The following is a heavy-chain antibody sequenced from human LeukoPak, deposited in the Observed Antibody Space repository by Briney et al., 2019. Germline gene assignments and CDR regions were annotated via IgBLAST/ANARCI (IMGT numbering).Heavy chain of an antibody. CDR1: EFLFSSNA. J-gene: IGHJ6*04. Sequence: PGGSLRLSCAASEFLFSSNAMSWVRQAPGKGLEWVAFIRYDGSNKDYADSVKGRFTISRDNSKNTLYLQMNSLRAEDTAVYYCAKDLGLPDVWGKGTTVTVSS. CDR2: IRYDGSNK. D-gene: IGHD5-18*01. V-gene: IGHV3-30*02. CDR3: AKDLGLPDV.